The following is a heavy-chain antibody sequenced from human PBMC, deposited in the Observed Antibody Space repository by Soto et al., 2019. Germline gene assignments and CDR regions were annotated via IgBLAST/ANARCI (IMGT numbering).Heavy chain of an antibody. CDR3: ARHGRGFSRYYYYGVDV. D-gene: IGHD1-26*01. J-gene: IGHJ6*02. V-gene: IGHV4-39*01. CDR2: MYDSGST. CDR1: GGSISSSGCY. Sequence: PSETLSLTCTVSGGSISSSGCYWGWIRQPPGKGLEWIGSMYDSGSTYYNPSLKSPSLKSRVTISVDTSKSQFFLKLISVTAADTAMYFCARHGRGFSRYYYYGVDVWGQGTTVTVSS.